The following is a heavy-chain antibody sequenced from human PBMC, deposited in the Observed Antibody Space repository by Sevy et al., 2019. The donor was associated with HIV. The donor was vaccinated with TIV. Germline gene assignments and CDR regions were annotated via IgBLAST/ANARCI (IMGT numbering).Heavy chain of an antibody. CDR3: ARYFESRGNSDYFDY. J-gene: IGHJ4*02. Sequence: GGSLRLSCAVSGFTLGSYWMSWVRQAPGKGLEWVANIKPDGGEENYVDSVKGRFTISRDNAKNSPSLQMNSLRVDDTAVYYCARYFESRGNSDYFDYWGPGTLVTVSS. V-gene: IGHV3-7*01. CDR1: GFTLGSYW. CDR2: IKPDGGEE. D-gene: IGHD4-4*01.